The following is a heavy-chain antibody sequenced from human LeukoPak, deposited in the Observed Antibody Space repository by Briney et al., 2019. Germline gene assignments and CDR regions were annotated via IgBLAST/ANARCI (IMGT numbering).Heavy chain of an antibody. J-gene: IGHJ3*02. D-gene: IGHD5/OR15-5a*01. V-gene: IGHV1-8*01. CDR1: GYSFTSFD. Sequence: ASVKVSCKASGYSFTSFDINWVRQATGQGLEWMEWMNPNSGNTDYAQKFKGRVTMTRDTSTSTVYMELSSLRSEDTAVYYCARMSSKDAFDIWGQGTMVTVSS. CDR3: ARMSSKDAFDI. CDR2: MNPNSGNT.